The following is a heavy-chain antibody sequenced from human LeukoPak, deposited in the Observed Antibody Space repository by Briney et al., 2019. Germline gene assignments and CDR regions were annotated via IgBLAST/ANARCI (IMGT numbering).Heavy chain of an antibody. CDR1: GFTFSSYG. J-gene: IGHJ4*02. D-gene: IGHD5-12*01. Sequence: GGSLRLSCAASGFTFSSYGMHWVRQAPGKRLEWVAVISYDGRNKFYTDSVKGRFTISRDDSKKVLYLHMNSLRVDDTAVYYCAKGGVATVDYFDNWGQGTLVTVSS. V-gene: IGHV3-30*18. CDR2: ISYDGRNK. CDR3: AKGGVATVDYFDN.